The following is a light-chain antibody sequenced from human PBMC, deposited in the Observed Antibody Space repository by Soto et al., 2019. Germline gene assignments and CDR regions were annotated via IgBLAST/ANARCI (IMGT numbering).Light chain of an antibody. CDR1: QSVSTTY. Sequence: EMVLTQSAGPLYLSPGARATLSCRASQSVSTTYLAWYQQKPGQGPRLHISGASNRATGITTGFSGRGSGTDFTRTSSRLGPEYFAAYYYLQYGGSRWTFGQGTRV. V-gene: IGKV3-20*01. CDR2: GAS. CDR3: LQYGGSRWT. J-gene: IGKJ1*01.